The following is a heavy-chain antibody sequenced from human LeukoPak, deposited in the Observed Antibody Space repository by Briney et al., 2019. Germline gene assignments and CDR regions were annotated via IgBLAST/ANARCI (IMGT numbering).Heavy chain of an antibody. V-gene: IGHV3-64D*06. D-gene: IGHD3-10*01. CDR1: GFTFSGYA. CDR2: TSSNGGST. CDR3: VKDSSSGSYFDY. Sequence: PGGSLRLSCSASGFTFSGYAMHWVRQAPGKGLEYVSATSSNGGSTYYADSVKGRFTISRDNSRNTLHPQMSSLRVEDTAVYYCVKDSSSGSYFDYWGQATLVTVSS. J-gene: IGHJ4*02.